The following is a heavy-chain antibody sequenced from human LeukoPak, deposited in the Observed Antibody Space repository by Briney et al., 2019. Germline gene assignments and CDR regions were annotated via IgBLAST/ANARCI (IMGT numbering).Heavy chain of an antibody. D-gene: IGHD6-19*01. CDR3: AREGTSCNGCLDY. CDR2: ISSSGSTI. J-gene: IGHJ4*02. Sequence: PGGSLRLSCAASGFTFSSYEMSWVRQAPGKGLEWASYISSSGSTIYYADSVKGRFTISRDNAKNSLYLQMNSLRAEDTAVYYCAREGTSCNGCLDYWGQGTLVTVSS. V-gene: IGHV3-48*03. CDR1: GFTFSSYE.